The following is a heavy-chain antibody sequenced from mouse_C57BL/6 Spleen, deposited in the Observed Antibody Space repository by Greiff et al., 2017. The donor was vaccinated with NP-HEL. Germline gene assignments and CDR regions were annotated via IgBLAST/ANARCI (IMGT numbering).Heavy chain of an antibody. Sequence: QVQLQQSGPGLVQPSQSLSITCTVSGFSLTSYGVHWVRQSPGKGLEWLGVIWRGGSTDYNAAFMSRLSITKDNSKSQVVFKMNSLQADDTAIYYCAKKGDYGSSYDAMDYWGQGTSVTVSS. J-gene: IGHJ4*01. CDR3: AKKGDYGSSYDAMDY. V-gene: IGHV2-5*01. CDR1: GFSLTSYG. D-gene: IGHD1-1*01. CDR2: IWRGGST.